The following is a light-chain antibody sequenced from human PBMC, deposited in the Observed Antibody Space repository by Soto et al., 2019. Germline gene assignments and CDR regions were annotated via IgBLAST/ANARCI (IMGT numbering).Light chain of an antibody. Sequence: QSVLTQPPSASGSPGQSVTISCTGTSSDVGGYNYVSWYQQHPGKAPKLMIYEVSERPSGVPDRFSGSKSGNTASLTVSGLQAEDEADYYCSSYAGSNYYVFGTGTKV. CDR2: EVS. CDR3: SSYAGSNYYV. CDR1: SSDVGGYNY. J-gene: IGLJ1*01. V-gene: IGLV2-8*01.